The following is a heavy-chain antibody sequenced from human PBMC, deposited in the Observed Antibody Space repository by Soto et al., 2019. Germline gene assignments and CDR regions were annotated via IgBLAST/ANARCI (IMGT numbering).Heavy chain of an antibody. D-gene: IGHD3-10*01. Sequence: QITLKASGPTLVKPTQTLTLTCTFSGFSLSTSGVGVGWIRQPQGKALEWFPLFYLDDDKPYSPCLKSRLTNTKDNTKTQAVLTRTNLDPEDTATYYCAQSDAYYYGSGSPHWYFDLWGRGTLVTVSS. CDR2: FYLDDDK. CDR3: AQSDAYYYGSGSPHWYFDL. V-gene: IGHV2-5*02. CDR1: GFSLSTSGVG. J-gene: IGHJ2*01.